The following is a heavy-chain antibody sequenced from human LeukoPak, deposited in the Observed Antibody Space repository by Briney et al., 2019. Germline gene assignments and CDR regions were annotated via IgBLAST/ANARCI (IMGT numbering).Heavy chain of an antibody. V-gene: IGHV6-1*01. J-gene: IGHJ4*02. CDR2: TYYRSGWYN. CDR3: SRELAWAPADY. D-gene: IGHD2-2*01. Sequence: KSSQTLSLTCAISGDSVSSNSAAWGWIRQSPSRGLEWLGRTYYRSGWYNDYALSVKSRITINPDSSKNQVSLQLNSVTPEDTAVYYCSRELAWAPADYWGQGTLVTVSP. CDR1: GDSVSSNSAA.